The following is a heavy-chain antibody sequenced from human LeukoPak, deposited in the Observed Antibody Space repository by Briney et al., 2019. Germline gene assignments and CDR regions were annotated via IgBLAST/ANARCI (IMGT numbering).Heavy chain of an antibody. CDR2: IYPGDSDT. CDR1: GYSFTSYW. D-gene: IGHD3-22*01. J-gene: IGHJ4*02. V-gene: IGHV5-51*01. Sequence: KIGESLKISCKGSGYSFTSYWIGWVRQMPGKGLEWMGIIYPGDSDTRYSPSFQGQVTISADKSTSTAYLQWSSLKASDTAMYYCARRSYYYDSSGYYTIYYFDYWGQGTLVTVSS. CDR3: ARRSYYYDSSGYYTIYYFDY.